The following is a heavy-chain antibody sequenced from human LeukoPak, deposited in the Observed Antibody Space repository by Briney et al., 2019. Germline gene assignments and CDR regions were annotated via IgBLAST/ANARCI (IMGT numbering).Heavy chain of an antibody. D-gene: IGHD5-12*01. Sequence: SETLSLTCAVYGGSFSGYYWSWIRQPPGKGLEWIGEITHSRSTNYNPSLKSRVTISVDTSKNQFSLKLSSVTAADTAVYYCARVENSAVDIVATIRWYFDYWGQGTLVTVSS. V-gene: IGHV4-34*01. CDR3: ARVENSAVDIVATIRWYFDY. CDR1: GGSFSGYY. CDR2: ITHSRST. J-gene: IGHJ4*02.